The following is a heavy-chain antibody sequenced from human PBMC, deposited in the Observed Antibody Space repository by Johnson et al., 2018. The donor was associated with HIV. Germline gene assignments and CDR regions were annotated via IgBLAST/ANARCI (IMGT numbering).Heavy chain of an antibody. J-gene: IGHJ3*02. CDR3: AREGGYCSGGSCVNAFDI. D-gene: IGHD2-15*01. CDR1: GFTFDDYG. CDR2: INWNGGST. Sequence: VQLVESGGGLVQPGGSLRLSCAASGFTFDDYGMSWVRQAPGKGLEWVSGINWNGGSTGYADSVKGRFTISRDNAKNSLYLQMNSLRAEDTALYYCAREGGYCSGGSCVNAFDIWGQGTMVTVSS. V-gene: IGHV3-20*04.